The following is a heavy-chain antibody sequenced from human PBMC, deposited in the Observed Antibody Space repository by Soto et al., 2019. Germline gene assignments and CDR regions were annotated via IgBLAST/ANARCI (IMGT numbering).Heavy chain of an antibody. J-gene: IGHJ4*02. CDR3: ARHQTGYSSSWYATFDY. CDR1: GYTFSNYA. CDR2: INAGNGNT. D-gene: IGHD6-13*01. V-gene: IGHV1-3*01. Sequence: ASVKVSCKASGYTFSNYAIHWVRQAPGQRLEWMGWINAGNGNTKYSQKFQDRVTITRDTSASTAYMELSSLTSEDTAVYYCARHQTGYSSSWYATFDYWGQGTLVTVSS.